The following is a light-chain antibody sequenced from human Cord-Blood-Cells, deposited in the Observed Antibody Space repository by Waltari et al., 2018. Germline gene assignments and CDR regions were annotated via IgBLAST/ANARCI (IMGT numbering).Light chain of an antibody. J-gene: IGKJ1*01. Sequence: DIQMTQSPSSLSASVRDSVTITCRASQSISSYLNWYQQKPGKAPKLLIYAASSLQSGVPSRFSGSGSGTDFTLTISSLQPEDFATYYCQQSYSTPKFGQGTKVEIK. CDR1: QSISSY. CDR2: AAS. V-gene: IGKV1-39*01. CDR3: QQSYSTPK.